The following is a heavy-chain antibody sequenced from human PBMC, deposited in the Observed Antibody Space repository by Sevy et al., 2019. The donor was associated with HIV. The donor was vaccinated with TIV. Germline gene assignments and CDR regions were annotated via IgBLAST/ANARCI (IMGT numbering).Heavy chain of an antibody. CDR1: GFTVSSNS. D-gene: IGHD3-10*01. CDR2: ITGGLRT. J-gene: IGHJ4*02. V-gene: IGHV3-53*01. Sequence: GGSPRLSCATSGFTVSSNSMSWVRQAPGKGLEWVSVITGGLRTYYADSVKGRFTISRDNSENTLYLQMSSLKAEDTAVYYCTRDQWDHGSGSFYFASWVQGTLVTVSS. CDR3: TRDQWDHGSGSFYFAS.